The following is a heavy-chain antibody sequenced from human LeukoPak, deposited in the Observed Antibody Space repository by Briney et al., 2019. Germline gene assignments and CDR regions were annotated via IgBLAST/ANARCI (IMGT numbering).Heavy chain of an antibody. CDR1: GFTFDDHG. CDR3: ARDRSYGSFDY. Sequence: PGGSLRLSYAASGFTFDDHGMNWVRQAPGKGLEWVSGINWNGGTTGYVDSVKGRFTISRDNAKNSLYLQMNSLRAENTALYHCARDRSYGSFDYWGQGTLVTVSS. CDR2: INWNGGTT. J-gene: IGHJ4*02. D-gene: IGHD5-18*01. V-gene: IGHV3-20*01.